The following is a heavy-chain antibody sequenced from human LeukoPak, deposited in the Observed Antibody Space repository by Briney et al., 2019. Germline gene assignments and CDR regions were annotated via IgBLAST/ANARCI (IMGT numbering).Heavy chain of an antibody. J-gene: IGHJ3*02. V-gene: IGHV4-59*08. CDR3: ARLTPGSIAAAGRGAFDI. D-gene: IGHD6-13*01. CDR1: GGSISSYY. Sequence: SETLSLTCTVSGGSISSYYWSWIRQPPGKGLEWLGYIYYSGSTNYNPSLKSRVTISVDTSKNQFSLKLSSVTAADTAVYYCARLTPGSIAAAGRGAFDIWGQGTMVTVSS. CDR2: IYYSGST.